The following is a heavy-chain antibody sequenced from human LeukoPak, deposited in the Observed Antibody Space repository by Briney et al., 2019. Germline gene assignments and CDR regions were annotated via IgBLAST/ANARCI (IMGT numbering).Heavy chain of an antibody. J-gene: IGHJ4*02. D-gene: IGHD3-10*01. CDR1: GFTVSSNS. CDR3: ARELAGY. V-gene: IGHV3-66*01. Sequence: GGSLRLSCAASGFTVSSNSMSWVRQAPGKGLEWVSVIYSGGRTYYADSVKGRFTISKDNSKNTLYLQMNSLRAEDTAVYYCARELAGYWGQGTLVTVSS. CDR2: IYSGGRT.